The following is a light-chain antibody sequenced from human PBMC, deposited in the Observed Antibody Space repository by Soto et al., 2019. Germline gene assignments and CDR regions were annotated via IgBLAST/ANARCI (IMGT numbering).Light chain of an antibody. J-gene: IGKJ3*01. CDR2: RTS. V-gene: IGKV3-20*01. Sequence: EIVMTQSPATLSVSPGERATLSFRASQSISSNLAWYQQKPGQAPRLLMFRTSSRATGIPDRFSGSGSGTDFTLTISRLEPEDFAVYYCQQYGTSLFSFGPGTKVDIK. CDR3: QQYGTSLFS. CDR1: QSISSN.